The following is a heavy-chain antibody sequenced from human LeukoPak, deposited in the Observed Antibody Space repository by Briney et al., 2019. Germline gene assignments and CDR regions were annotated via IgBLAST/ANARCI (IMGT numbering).Heavy chain of an antibody. CDR3: ARVIIKYSSGWYHGGYFGY. J-gene: IGHJ4*02. Sequence: SETLSLTCTVSGGSISSSSYYWGWIRQPPGKGLEWIGSIYYSGSTYYNPFLKSRVTISVDTSKNQFSLKLSSVTAADTAVYYCARVIIKYSSGWYHGGYFGYWGQGTLVTVSS. D-gene: IGHD6-19*01. CDR1: GGSISSSSYY. CDR2: IYYSGST. V-gene: IGHV4-39*07.